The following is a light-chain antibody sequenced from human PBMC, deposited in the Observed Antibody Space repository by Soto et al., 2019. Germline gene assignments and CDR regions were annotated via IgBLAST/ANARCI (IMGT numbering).Light chain of an antibody. CDR3: QSYDSSLSGWV. CDR2: VNS. CDR1: SSNIGAGYG. J-gene: IGLJ3*02. Sequence: QSVLTQPPSVSGAPGQRVTISCTGSSSNIGAGYGVHWYQQLPGIAPKLLIYVNSNRPSGVPDRFSGSKSGTSASLVITGLRAEDEADYYCQSYDSSLSGWVFGGGTKLTVL. V-gene: IGLV1-40*01.